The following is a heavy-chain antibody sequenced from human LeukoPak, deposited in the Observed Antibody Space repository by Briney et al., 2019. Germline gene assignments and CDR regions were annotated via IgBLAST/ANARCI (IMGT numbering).Heavy chain of an antibody. Sequence: SETLSLTCTVSGGSISSYYWSWIRQPAGKGLEWIGRIYTSGSTNYNPSLKSRVTMSVDTSKNQFSLKLSSVTAADTAVYYCARDARTKLAAANYYYYYVDVWGKGTTVTVSS. D-gene: IGHD6-13*01. CDR1: GGSISSYY. CDR2: IYTSGST. CDR3: ARDARTKLAAANYYYYYVDV. J-gene: IGHJ6*03. V-gene: IGHV4-4*07.